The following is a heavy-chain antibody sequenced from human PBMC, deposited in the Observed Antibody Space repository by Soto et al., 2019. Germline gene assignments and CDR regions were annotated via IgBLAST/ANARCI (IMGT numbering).Heavy chain of an antibody. CDR1: GFTFRSHA. J-gene: IGHJ4*02. CDR2: ISGSGSGT. Sequence: EVQLLESGGGLVQPGGSLRLSCAASGFTFRSHAMSWIRQAPGKGLEWVSIISGSGSGTKYADSVKGRVTISRDNSKNTMYLQMISLRAEHTAVYFCANRNYYDNREFVSPYFDYWGQGTLVTVSS. V-gene: IGHV3-23*01. D-gene: IGHD3-22*01. CDR3: ANRNYYDNREFVSPYFDY.